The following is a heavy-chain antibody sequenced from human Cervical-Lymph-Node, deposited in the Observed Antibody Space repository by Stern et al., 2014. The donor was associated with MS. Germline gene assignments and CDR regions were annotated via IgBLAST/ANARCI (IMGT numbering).Heavy chain of an antibody. D-gene: IGHD3-22*01. Sequence: VQLVQSGAELKKPGASVKVSCKASGYDLTNYGITWVRQAPGQGLECMGWISGYNGNRKYAQKVQGRVTMTTDTSTNTAYMELRSLRSDDTAVYYCARVGAVSGIVVVLTYYFDFWGQGTLVTVSS. J-gene: IGHJ4*02. CDR1: GYDLTNYG. V-gene: IGHV1-18*01. CDR3: ARVGAVSGIVVVLTYYFDF. CDR2: ISGYNGNR.